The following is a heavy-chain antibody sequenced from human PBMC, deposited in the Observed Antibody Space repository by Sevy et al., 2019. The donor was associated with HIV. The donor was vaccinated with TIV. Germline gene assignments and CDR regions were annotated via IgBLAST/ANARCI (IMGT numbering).Heavy chain of an antibody. J-gene: IGHJ4*02. V-gene: IGHV3-48*03. Sequence: GGSLRLSCAASRFTFSSYEMNWVRQAPGKGLEWVSYITNSGTTISYSDSVRGRFSISRDNARNSLYLQMNSLRAEDTAVYYCAGDLPPSATTVAHFDYWGQGTLVTVSS. D-gene: IGHD4-17*01. CDR2: ITNSGTTI. CDR1: RFTFSSYE. CDR3: AGDLPPSATTVAHFDY.